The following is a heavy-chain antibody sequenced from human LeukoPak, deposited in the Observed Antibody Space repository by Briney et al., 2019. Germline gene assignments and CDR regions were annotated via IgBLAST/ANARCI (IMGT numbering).Heavy chain of an antibody. V-gene: IGHV5-51*01. CDR2: IY. D-gene: IGHD5-12*01. Sequence: GESLKISCKGSGYTFTTFWIGWVRQTPGKGLEWMGIIYSPSFQGQVTISADKSISTAYLQWSSLKASDTAMYYCARHGDSYDSPYDYWGQGTLVTVSS. CDR1: GYTFTTFW. CDR3: ARHGDSYDSPYDY. J-gene: IGHJ4*02.